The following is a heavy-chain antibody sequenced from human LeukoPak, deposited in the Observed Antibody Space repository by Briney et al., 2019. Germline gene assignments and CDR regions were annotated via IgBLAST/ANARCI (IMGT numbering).Heavy chain of an antibody. CDR2: MNPSGTP. CDR1: GFSFTRSY. J-gene: IGHJ4*02. CDR3: ARDYYDTSGYSSTLDY. Sequence: ASVKVSCKTSGFSFTRSYMHWVRQAPGQGLEWVGLMNPSGTPTYAQKFQARVTMTSDVSTTTLYMELSSLTSEDTALYYCARDYYDTSGYSSTLDYWGQGTLVTVSS. D-gene: IGHD3-22*01. V-gene: IGHV1-46*01.